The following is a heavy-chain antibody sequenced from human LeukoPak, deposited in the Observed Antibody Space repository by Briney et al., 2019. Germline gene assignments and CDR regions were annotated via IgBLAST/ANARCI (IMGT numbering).Heavy chain of an antibody. CDR1: GFTFSSYA. D-gene: IGHD3-10*01. V-gene: IGHV3-23*01. CDR3: ARPRITMVRGVKRDNDAFDI. J-gene: IGHJ3*02. Sequence: PGGSLRLSCAASGFTFSSYAMSWVRQAPGKGLEWVSAISSGGGSTYYADYMKGRFTISRDNSKNTLYLQTNSLGAEDTAVYYCARPRITMVRGVKRDNDAFDIWGQGTMVTVSS. CDR2: ISSGGGST.